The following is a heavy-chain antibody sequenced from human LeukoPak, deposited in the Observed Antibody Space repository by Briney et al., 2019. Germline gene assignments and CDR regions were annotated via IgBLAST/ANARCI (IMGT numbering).Heavy chain of an antibody. Sequence: SETLSLTCTVSGYSISSSYYWGWIRQPPGKGLEWIGSIYHSGSTYYNPSLESRVTISVDTSKNQFSLKLSSVTAADTAVYYCTRGPYSSSWSDYWGQGTLVTVSS. D-gene: IGHD6-13*01. CDR3: TRGPYSSSWSDY. CDR2: IYHSGST. CDR1: GYSISSSYY. J-gene: IGHJ4*02. V-gene: IGHV4-38-2*02.